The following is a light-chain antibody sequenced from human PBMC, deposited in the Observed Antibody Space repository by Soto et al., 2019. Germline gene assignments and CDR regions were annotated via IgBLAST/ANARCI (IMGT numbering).Light chain of an antibody. CDR1: SIDVGGYNY. Sequence: QSALTQPDSVSGSPGQTITISCSGTSIDVGGYNYVSWYQQHPGKAPKLMIYEVRNRPSGVSNRFSGSKSGNTASLTISGLQAEDEADYYCSAYTSSSTPFVVFGGGTKVTVL. CDR3: SAYTSSSTPFVV. J-gene: IGLJ2*01. CDR2: EVR. V-gene: IGLV2-14*01.